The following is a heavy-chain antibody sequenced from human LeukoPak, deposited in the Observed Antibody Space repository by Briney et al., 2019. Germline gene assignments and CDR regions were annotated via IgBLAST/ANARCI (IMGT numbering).Heavy chain of an antibody. V-gene: IGHV3-23*01. CDR3: ARWNCGESESPFFYFYFGMDV. Sequence: GGSLRLSCAASGFTFYSYAMSWVRQAPGKGLEWVSAISGSGASTYYADSVQGRFTITRDNSKNMLFLQMNSLTAEDTAVYFCARWNCGESESPFFYFYFGMDVWGQGTTVTVSS. J-gene: IGHJ6*02. D-gene: IGHD3-10*01. CDR1: GFTFYSYA. CDR2: ISGSGAST.